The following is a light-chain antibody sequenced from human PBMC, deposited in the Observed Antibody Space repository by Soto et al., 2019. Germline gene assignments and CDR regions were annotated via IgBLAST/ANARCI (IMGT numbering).Light chain of an antibody. CDR2: GAS. J-gene: IGKJ1*01. Sequence: EIVLTQSPGTLSLSPGEGATVSCRASQSVYSRYLAWYQQKPGQAPRLLIYGASSRATGIPDRFSASGSGTDFTLTISRLETEDFAVYYCQQYGTSPRTFGQGTRVEIK. CDR3: QQYGTSPRT. CDR1: QSVYSRY. V-gene: IGKV3-20*01.